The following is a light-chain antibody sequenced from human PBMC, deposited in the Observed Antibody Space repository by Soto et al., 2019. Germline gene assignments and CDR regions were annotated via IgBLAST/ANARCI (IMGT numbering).Light chain of an antibody. J-gene: IGKJ4*01. CDR1: QSVSSN. CDR2: GIS. CDR3: QQHNNLPLT. Sequence: EIVMTQSPATLSVSPGERATLSCRASQSVSSNLAWYQQKPGQAPRLLMYGISTRATGIPATFSGSGSGTEFTLTISSLQSEEFAIYYCQQHNNLPLTCGGGNKVEIK. V-gene: IGKV3-15*01.